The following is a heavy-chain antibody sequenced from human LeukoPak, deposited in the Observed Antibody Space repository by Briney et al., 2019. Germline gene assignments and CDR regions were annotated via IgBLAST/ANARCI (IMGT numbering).Heavy chain of an antibody. CDR1: GFTFSSYS. CDR3: ARDYGSNFDY. J-gene: IGHJ4*02. V-gene: IGHV3-48*01. Sequence: GGSLRLSCAASGFTFSSYSMNWVCQAPGKGLEWVSYISSSSSTIYYADSVKGRFTISRDNAKNSLYLQMNSLRAEDTAVYYCARDYGSNFDYWGQGTLVTVSS. CDR2: ISSSSSTI. D-gene: IGHD3-10*01.